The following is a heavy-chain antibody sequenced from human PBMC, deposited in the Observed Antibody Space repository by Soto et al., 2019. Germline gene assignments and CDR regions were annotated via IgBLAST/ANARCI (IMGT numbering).Heavy chain of an antibody. CDR3: AKDRRDTVVVAAATVGGMDV. CDR1: GFTFSSYG. D-gene: IGHD2-15*01. Sequence: QVQLVESGGGVVQPGRSLRLSCAASGFTFSSYGRHWVRQAPGKGLEWVAVISYDGSNKYYADSVKGRFTISRDNSKNTLYLQMNSLRAEDTAVYYCAKDRRDTVVVAAATVGGMDVWGQGTTVTVSS. CDR2: ISYDGSNK. J-gene: IGHJ6*02. V-gene: IGHV3-30*18.